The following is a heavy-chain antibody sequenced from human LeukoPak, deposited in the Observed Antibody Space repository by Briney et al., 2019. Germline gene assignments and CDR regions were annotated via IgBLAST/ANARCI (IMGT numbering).Heavy chain of an antibody. CDR1: GFTFSSYS. J-gene: IGHJ5*02. CDR3: ARDKPPDILTGYFNWFDL. D-gene: IGHD3-9*01. Sequence: GGSLRLSCAASGFTFSSYSMNWVRQAPGKGLEWVSSISSSSSYIFYAVSVKGRFTIYRDNAKNSLYLQMNSLRAEDTAVYYCARDKPPDILTGYFNWFDLWGQGTLVTVSS. CDR2: ISSSSSYI. V-gene: IGHV3-21*01.